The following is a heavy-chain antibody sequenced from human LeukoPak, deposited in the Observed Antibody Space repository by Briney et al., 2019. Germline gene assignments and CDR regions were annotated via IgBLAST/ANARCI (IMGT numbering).Heavy chain of an antibody. CDR3: ARHKLGTVAGFYFDY. Sequence: SETLSLTCTVSSGSISSSSYYWGWIRQPPGKGLEWIGSIYYSGSTYYNPSLKSRVTISVDTSKNQFSLKLSSVTAAETAVYYCARHKLGTVAGFYFDYWGRGTLVTVSS. D-gene: IGHD6-19*01. V-gene: IGHV4-39*01. CDR2: IYYSGST. J-gene: IGHJ4*02. CDR1: SGSISSSSYY.